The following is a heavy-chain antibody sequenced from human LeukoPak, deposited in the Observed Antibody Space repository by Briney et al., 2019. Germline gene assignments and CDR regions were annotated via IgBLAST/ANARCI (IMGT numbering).Heavy chain of an antibody. D-gene: IGHD3-9*01. V-gene: IGHV4-59*01. CDR1: GGSFSGYY. Sequence: PSETLSLTCAVYGGSFSGYYWSWIRQPPGKGLEWIGYIYYSGSTNYNPSLKSRVTISVDTSKNQFSLKLSSVTAADTAVYYCARAIDILTGYYTLDYWGQGTLVTVSS. CDR2: IYYSGST. J-gene: IGHJ4*02. CDR3: ARAIDILTGYYTLDY.